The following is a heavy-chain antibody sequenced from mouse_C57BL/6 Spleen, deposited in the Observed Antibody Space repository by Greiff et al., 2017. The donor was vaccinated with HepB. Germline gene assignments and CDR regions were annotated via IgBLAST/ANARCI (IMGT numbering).Heavy chain of an antibody. J-gene: IGHJ4*01. V-gene: IGHV5-4*03. Sequence: EVKLMESGGGLVKPGGSLKLSCAASGFTFSSYAMSWVRQTPEKRLEWVATISDGGSYTYYPDNVKGRFTISRDNAKNNLYLQMSHLKYEDTAMYYFAMDPPMITTREYYAMDYWGQGTSVTVSS. CDR1: GFTFSSYA. D-gene: IGHD2-4*01. CDR3: AMDPPMITTREYYAMDY. CDR2: ISDGGSYT.